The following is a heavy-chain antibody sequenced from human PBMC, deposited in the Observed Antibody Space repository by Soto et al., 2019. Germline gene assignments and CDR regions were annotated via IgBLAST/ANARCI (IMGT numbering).Heavy chain of an antibody. J-gene: IGHJ4*02. CDR2: INQSGST. D-gene: IGHD6-13*01. CDR1: GGSFSGYY. V-gene: IGHV4-34*01. Sequence: SETLSLTCAFYGGSFSGYYWIWIRQPPGKGLEWIGEINQSGSTNYNPSLKSRVTISVGTSKNQFSLKLSSVTAADTAVHYCARTYSSSWSPFEYWGQGTLVTVSS. CDR3: ARTYSSSWSPFEY.